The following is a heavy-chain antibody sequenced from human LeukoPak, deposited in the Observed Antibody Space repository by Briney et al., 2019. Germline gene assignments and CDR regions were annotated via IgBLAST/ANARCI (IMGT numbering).Heavy chain of an antibody. J-gene: IGHJ4*02. CDR3: AHWGYSSWTFDY. CDR1: GFSLSTSGVG. D-gene: IGHD6-13*01. V-gene: IGHV2-5*02. CDR2: IYWDDDK. Sequence: SGPTLVKPPQTLTLTCTFSGFSLSTSGVGVGWIRQPPGKALEWLALIYWDDDKRYSPSLKSRLTITKDTSKNQVVLTMTNKDPVDTATYYCAHWGYSSWTFDYWGQGTLVTVSS.